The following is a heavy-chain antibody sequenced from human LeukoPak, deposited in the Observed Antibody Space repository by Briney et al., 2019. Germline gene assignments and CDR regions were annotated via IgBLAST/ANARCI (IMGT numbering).Heavy chain of an antibody. CDR2: IYYSGST. CDR3: ARQTGSGLFTLP. D-gene: IGHD3/OR15-3a*01. CDR1: GGSFSGYY. Sequence: SETLSLTCAVYGGSFSGYYWSWIRQPPGKGLEWIGHIYYSGSTNYNPSLKSRVTISIDSSKNQFSLMLSSVTAADTAVYYCARQTGSGLFTLPGGQGTLVTVSS. V-gene: IGHV4-59*08. J-gene: IGHJ4*02.